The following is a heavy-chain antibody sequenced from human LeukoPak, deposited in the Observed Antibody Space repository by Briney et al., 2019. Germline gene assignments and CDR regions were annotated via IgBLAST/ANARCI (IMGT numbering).Heavy chain of an antibody. CDR3: SRGGVPAAEYYFDY. D-gene: IGHD2-2*01. J-gene: IGHJ4*02. CDR2: INPSVGST. V-gene: IGHV1-46*01. Sequence: GASVTVSCKASGYTFTSYYMHWVRQAPGQGLEWMGMINPSVGSTRYAQKFQGRDTMTRDTSTSTVYMDLSSLRSEDTAVYFCSRGGVPAAEYYFDYWGQGTLVTVSS. CDR1: GYTFTSYY.